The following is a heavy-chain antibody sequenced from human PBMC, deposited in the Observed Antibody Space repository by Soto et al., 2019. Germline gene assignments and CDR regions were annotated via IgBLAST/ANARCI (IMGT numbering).Heavy chain of an antibody. CDR3: VPTGSGSAEYFQH. J-gene: IGHJ1*01. V-gene: IGHV3-30-3*01. CDR1: GFTFSSYA. D-gene: IGHD3-10*01. Sequence: QVQLVESGGGVVQPGRSLRLSCAASGFTFSSYAMHWVRQAPGKGLEWVAVISYDGSNKYYADSVKGRFTISRDNSKNTLYLQMNSLRAEDTAVYYCVPTGSGSAEYFQHWGQGTLVTVSS. CDR2: ISYDGSNK.